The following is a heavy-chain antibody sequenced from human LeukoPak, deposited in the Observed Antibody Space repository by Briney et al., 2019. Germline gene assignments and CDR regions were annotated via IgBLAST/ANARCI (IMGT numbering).Heavy chain of an antibody. D-gene: IGHD1-14*01. CDR1: GFSLSTNGMC. V-gene: IGHV2-70*11. J-gene: IGHJ4*02. Sequence: ESGPALVKPTQTLTLTCTFSGFSLSTNGMCVSWIRQPPGKALEWLARIDWDDDKYYSTSLKTRLTISKDTSKNQVVRTMTNMDPVDTATYYCARSTTTHREPGGYPLGDYWGQGTLVTVSS. CDR3: ARSTTTHREPGGYPLGDY. CDR2: IDWDDDK.